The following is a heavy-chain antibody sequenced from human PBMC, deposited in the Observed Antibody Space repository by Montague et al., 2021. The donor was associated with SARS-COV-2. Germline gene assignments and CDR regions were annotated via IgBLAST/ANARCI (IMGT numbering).Heavy chain of an antibody. CDR2: IDYSGST. CDR1: GGSISSGGYY. D-gene: IGHD3-22*01. J-gene: IGHJ2*01. CDR3: ARSPEPMIILIITSLNWYFDL. Sequence: TLSPTCTVSGGSISSGGYYWSWIRQHPGKGLEWIGYIDYSGSTYYXPSLKSRVTISVDTSKNQFSLKMRSVTAADTAVYYCARSPEPMIILIITSLNWYFDLWGRGTLVTVSS. V-gene: IGHV4-31*03.